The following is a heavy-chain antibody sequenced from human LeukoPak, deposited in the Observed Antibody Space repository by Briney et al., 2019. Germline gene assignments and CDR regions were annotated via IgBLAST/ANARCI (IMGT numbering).Heavy chain of an antibody. CDR3: ARETLGQWLDLGPMDV. J-gene: IGHJ6*03. CDR1: GFTFSNYG. D-gene: IGHD6-19*01. CDR2: ISGSGDSS. V-gene: IGHV3-23*01. Sequence: GGTLRLSCAASGFTFSNYGMNWVRQAPGKGLEWVSGISGSGDSSYYADSVKGRFTISRDNAKNSLYLQMNSLRAEDTAVYYCARETLGQWLDLGPMDVWGKGTTVTVSS.